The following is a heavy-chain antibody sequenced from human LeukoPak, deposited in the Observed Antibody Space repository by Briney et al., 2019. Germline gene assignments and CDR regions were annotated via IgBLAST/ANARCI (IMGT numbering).Heavy chain of an antibody. CDR3: ARSDPVDVDTAMVFFDY. V-gene: IGHV3-33*01. Sequence: PGGSLRLSCTASGFPFSSYGMHWVRQAPGKGLVWVTVIWPDGSLKYYADSVKGRFTVSRDNSKNTLYLQMNSLRAEDTAVYYCARSDPVDVDTAMVFFDYWGQGTLVTVSS. D-gene: IGHD5-18*01. CDR2: IWPDGSLK. CDR1: GFPFSSYG. J-gene: IGHJ4*02.